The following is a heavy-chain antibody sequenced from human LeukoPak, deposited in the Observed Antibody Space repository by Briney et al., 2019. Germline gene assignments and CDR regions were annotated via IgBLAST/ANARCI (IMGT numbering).Heavy chain of an antibody. J-gene: IGHJ4*02. D-gene: IGHD1-26*01. CDR1: GFTVSSNY. CDR3: ARGWGSGIVN. Sequence: GGSLRLSCAASGFTVSSNYMSWVRQAPGKGLEWVSVIYDGGSTYYAGSVRGRFTVSRDNSKNTLYLQMNSLRAEDTAVYYCARGWGSGIVNWGQGTLVTVSS. V-gene: IGHV3-53*01. CDR2: IYDGGST.